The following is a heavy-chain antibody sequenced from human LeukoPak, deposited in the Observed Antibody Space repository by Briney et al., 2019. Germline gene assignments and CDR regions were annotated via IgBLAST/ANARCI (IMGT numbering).Heavy chain of an antibody. CDR3: AKNEEEWLLFGPPDY. CDR2: ISGSGGST. V-gene: IGHV3-23*01. CDR1: GFNFSASY. J-gene: IGHJ4*02. D-gene: IGHD5-12*01. Sequence: PGGSLRLSCEASGFNFSASYMAWIRLTPGKRLEWVSTISGSGGSTYYADSVKGLFTISRDNSNNTLYLQINSLRAEDTAVYYCAKNEEEWLLFGPPDYWGQGTLVTVSS.